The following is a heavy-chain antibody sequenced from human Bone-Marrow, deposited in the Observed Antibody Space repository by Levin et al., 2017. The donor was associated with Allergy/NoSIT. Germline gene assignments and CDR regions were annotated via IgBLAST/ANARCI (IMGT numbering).Heavy chain of an antibody. D-gene: IGHD2-15*01. CDR3: AKDGYCSGGSCYPHYYYGMDV. CDR2: ISYDGSNK. CDR1: GFTFSSYG. J-gene: IGHJ6*02. V-gene: IGHV3-30*18. Sequence: GGSLRLSCAASGFTFSSYGIHWVRQAPGKGLEWVAVISYDGSNKYYADSVKGRFTISRDNSKNTLYLQMNSLRAEDTAVYYCAKDGYCSGGSCYPHYYYGMDVWGQGTTVTVSS.